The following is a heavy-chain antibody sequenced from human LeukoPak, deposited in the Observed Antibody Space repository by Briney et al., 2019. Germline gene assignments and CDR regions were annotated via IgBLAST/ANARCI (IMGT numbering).Heavy chain of an antibody. CDR1: GVSFSGYY. CDR2: INHSEST. D-gene: IGHD3-3*01. Sequence: SETLSLTCAVYGVSFSGYYWSWIRQPPGKGLEWIGEINHSESTNYNPSLKSRVTISVDTSKNLFSLKLSSVTAADTAVYYCARGPSRGVVRSNYGMDVWGQGTTVTVSS. V-gene: IGHV4-34*01. J-gene: IGHJ6*02. CDR3: ARGPSRGVVRSNYGMDV.